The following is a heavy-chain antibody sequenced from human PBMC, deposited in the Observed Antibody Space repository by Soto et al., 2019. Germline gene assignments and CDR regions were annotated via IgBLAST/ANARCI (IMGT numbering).Heavy chain of an antibody. CDR1: GGSISSSNW. J-gene: IGHJ5*02. D-gene: IGHD2-2*01. V-gene: IGHV4-4*02. CDR2: IYHSGST. CDR3: ARDGEAYCSSTSCATYWFDP. Sequence: PSETLSLTCAVSGGSISSSNWWSWVRQPPGKGLEWIGEIYHSGSTNYNPSLKSRVTISVDKSKNQFSLKLSSVTAADTAVYYCARDGEAYCSSTSCATYWFDPWGQRTLVTVSS.